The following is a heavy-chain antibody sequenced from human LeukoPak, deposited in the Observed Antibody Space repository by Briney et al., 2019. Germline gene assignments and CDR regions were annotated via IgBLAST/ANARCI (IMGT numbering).Heavy chain of an antibody. CDR3: ARGGANKRVWFDP. D-gene: IGHD6-25*01. J-gene: IGHJ5*02. CDR2: IIPIFGTA. Sequence: SVKVSCKASGGTFSSYAISWVRQAPGQGLEWMGRIIPIFGTANYAQKFQGRVTITTDESTSTAYMELSSLRSEDTAVYYCARGGANKRVWFDPWGQGILVTVSS. V-gene: IGHV1-69*05. CDR1: GGTFSSYA.